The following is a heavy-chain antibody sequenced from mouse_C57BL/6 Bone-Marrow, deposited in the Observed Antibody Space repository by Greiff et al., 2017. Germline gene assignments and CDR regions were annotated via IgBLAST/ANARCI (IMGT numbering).Heavy chain of an antibody. CDR1: GYAFSSSW. V-gene: IGHV1-82*01. CDR3: ARYDGSSYAGFAY. CDR2: IYPGDGGT. J-gene: IGHJ3*01. D-gene: IGHD1-1*01. Sequence: QVQLQQSGPELVKPGASVKISCTASGYAFSSSWMTWVKQRPGQGLEWIGRIYPGDGGTNYNGKFKGKATLTADKSSSTAYMQLSSLTSEDSAVYCCARYDGSSYAGFAYWGQGTLVTVSA.